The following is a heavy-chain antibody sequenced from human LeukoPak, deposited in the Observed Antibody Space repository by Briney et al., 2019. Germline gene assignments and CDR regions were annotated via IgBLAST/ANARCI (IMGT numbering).Heavy chain of an antibody. CDR1: GYTFTSYY. CDR2: INPSGGST. J-gene: IGHJ4*02. D-gene: IGHD3-22*01. Sequence: ASVKVSCKASGYTFTSYYMHWVRQAPGQGLEWMGIINPSGGSTSYAQKFQGRVTMTRDTSTSTVYMELSSLRSEDTAVYYCARDVPEYYYDSSGYYHFDYWGQGTLVTVSP. V-gene: IGHV1-46*01. CDR3: ARDVPEYYYDSSGYYHFDY.